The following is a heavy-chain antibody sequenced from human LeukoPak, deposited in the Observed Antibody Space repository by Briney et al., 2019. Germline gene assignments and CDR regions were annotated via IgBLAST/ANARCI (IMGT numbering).Heavy chain of an antibody. Sequence: PSETLSLTCSVSVGSISSYYWSWIRQPPGKGLEWIGYIYYIGSTNYNPSLKSRVTISVDTSNNQFSLKLSSVTAADTAVYYCAGHLLTGYYSYFDYWGQGTLVTVSS. CDR2: IYYIGST. V-gene: IGHV4-59*08. D-gene: IGHD3-9*01. CDR1: VGSISSYY. J-gene: IGHJ4*02. CDR3: AGHLLTGYYSYFDY.